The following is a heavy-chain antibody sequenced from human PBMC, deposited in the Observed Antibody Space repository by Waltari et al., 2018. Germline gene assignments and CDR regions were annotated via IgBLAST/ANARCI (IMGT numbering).Heavy chain of an antibody. V-gene: IGHV4-38-2*01. CDR1: GYSISSGYY. CDR3: ASPTPDAFDI. CDR2: IYHSGST. Sequence: QVQLQQWGAGLLKPSETLSLTCAVSGYSISSGYYWGWIRQPPGKGLEWIGSIYHSGSTYYNPSLKSRVTISVDTSKNQFSLKLSSVTAADTAVYYCASPTPDAFDIWGQGTMVTVSS. D-gene: IGHD4-17*01. J-gene: IGHJ3*02.